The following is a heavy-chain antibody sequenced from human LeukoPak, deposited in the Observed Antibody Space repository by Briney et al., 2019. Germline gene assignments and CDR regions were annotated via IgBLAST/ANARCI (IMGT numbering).Heavy chain of an antibody. V-gene: IGHV4-59*11. CDR3: ASRPAGSTWYGVFDY. CDR2: VFNGGST. CDR1: GGSIHSHY. J-gene: IGHJ4*02. Sequence: SETLSLTCSVSGGSIHSHYWSWIRESPGKGLEWIGYVFNGGSTNYNPSLKSRVTMSLDTSRDQFSLRLSSVTTADTAIYYCASRPAGSTWYGVFDYWSQGTLVTVSS. D-gene: IGHD6-13*01.